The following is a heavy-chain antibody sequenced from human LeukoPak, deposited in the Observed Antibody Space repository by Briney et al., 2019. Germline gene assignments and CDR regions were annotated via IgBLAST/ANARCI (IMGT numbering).Heavy chain of an antibody. CDR3: ARDPPYCGGDCYSDY. D-gene: IGHD2-21*02. V-gene: IGHV3-7*03. J-gene: IGHJ4*02. CDR1: GFTFSSYW. Sequence: TGGSLRLSCAASGFTFSSYWMSWVRQAPGKGLEWVANIKQDGSEKYYVDSVKGRFTISRDNARNSLYLQMNSLRAEDTAVYYCARDPPYCGGDCYSDYWGQGTLVTVSS. CDR2: IKQDGSEK.